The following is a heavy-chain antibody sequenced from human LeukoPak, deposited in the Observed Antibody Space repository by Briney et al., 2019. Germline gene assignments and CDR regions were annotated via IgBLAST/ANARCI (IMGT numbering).Heavy chain of an antibody. D-gene: IGHD5-18*01. J-gene: IGHJ4*02. Sequence: GGSLRLSCAASGFTFSSYGMHWVRQAPGKGLEWVAVISYDGSNKYYADSVKGRFTISRDNSKNTLYLQMNSLRAEDTAVYYCAKGAYVDTAMAYFDYWGQGTLVTVSS. CDR3: AKGAYVDTAMAYFDY. CDR1: GFTFSSYG. CDR2: ISYDGSNK. V-gene: IGHV3-30*18.